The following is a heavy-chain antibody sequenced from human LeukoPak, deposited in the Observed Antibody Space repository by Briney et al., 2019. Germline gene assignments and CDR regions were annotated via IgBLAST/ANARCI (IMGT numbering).Heavy chain of an antibody. CDR2: INTDNGNT. CDR1: GYTFTNYA. CDR3: ARASSSGYYSDY. D-gene: IGHD3-22*01. Sequence: EASVKVSCKAAGYTFTNYAKHWVRQAPGQRLEWMGWINTDNGNTQYLQRFQGRVTITRDTSASTAYMGLSSLRSEDTAVYYCARASSSGYYSDYWGQGTRVTVSS. J-gene: IGHJ4*02. V-gene: IGHV1-3*04.